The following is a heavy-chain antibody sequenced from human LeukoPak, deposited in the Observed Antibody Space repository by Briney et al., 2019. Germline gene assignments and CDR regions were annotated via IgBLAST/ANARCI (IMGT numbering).Heavy chain of an antibody. Sequence: ASVKVSCRASGYTFTDYYMHWLRQAPGQGLEWMGWINPNSGNTGYAQKFQGRVTMTRNTSISTAYMELSSLRSEDTAVYYCARGAYSSSNWFDPWGQGTLVTVSS. V-gene: IGHV1-8*02. CDR3: ARGAYSSSNWFDP. CDR1: GYTFTDYY. J-gene: IGHJ5*02. D-gene: IGHD6-13*01. CDR2: INPNSGNT.